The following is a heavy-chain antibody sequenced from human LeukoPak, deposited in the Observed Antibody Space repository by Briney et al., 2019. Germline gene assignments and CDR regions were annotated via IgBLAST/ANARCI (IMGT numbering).Heavy chain of an antibody. CDR1: GFTFSSYA. CDR3: AKNSVRDGYYYGY. Sequence: QTGGSLRLSCAASGFTFSSYAMSWVRQAPGKGLEWVSAISASGYSTYYADSVKGRFTISRDNSKNTLYLQMNTLRAEDTAIYYCAKNSVRDGYYYGYWGQGTLVTVSS. CDR2: ISASGYST. J-gene: IGHJ4*02. D-gene: IGHD3-22*01. V-gene: IGHV3-23*01.